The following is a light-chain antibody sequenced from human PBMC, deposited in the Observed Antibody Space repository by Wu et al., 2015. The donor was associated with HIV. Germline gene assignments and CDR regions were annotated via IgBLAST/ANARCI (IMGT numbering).Light chain of an antibody. CDR1: QGINNY. Sequence: DIQMTQSPSAMSASVGDRVTTTCRASQGINNYLVWFQQKPGKVPERLIYAASSLQSGVPSRFSGSGSGTEFTLTISSLQPEDFATYYCLQHNSYPLTFGGGTKVEIK. CDR2: AAS. CDR3: LQHNSYPLT. V-gene: IGKV1-17*03. J-gene: IGKJ4*01.